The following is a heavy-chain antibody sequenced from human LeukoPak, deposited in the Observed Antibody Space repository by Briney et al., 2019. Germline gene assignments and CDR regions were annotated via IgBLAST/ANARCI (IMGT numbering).Heavy chain of an antibody. CDR3: AKDQGGWQDY. V-gene: IGHV3-23*01. D-gene: IGHD6-19*01. CDR2: IAGNTGST. CDR1: GSTFSNNA. Sequence: GGSLRLSCAASGSTFSNNAMSWVRQAPGKGLEWVSVIAGNTGSTYYADSVEGRFTVSRDNSKNTLYLQMNSLRAEDTAIYYCAKDQGGWQDYWGQGTLVTVSS. J-gene: IGHJ4*02.